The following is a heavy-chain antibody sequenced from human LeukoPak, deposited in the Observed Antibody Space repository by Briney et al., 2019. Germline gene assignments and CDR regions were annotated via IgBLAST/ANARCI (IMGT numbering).Heavy chain of an antibody. Sequence: GGSLRLSCAASGLTVSSNYMSWVRQAPGKGLEWVSVIYSGGSTYYADSVKGRFTISRDNSKNTLYLQMNSLRAEDTAVYYCAREGEGYSYGAFDIWGQGTMVTVSS. V-gene: IGHV3-66*01. CDR3: AREGEGYSYGAFDI. CDR1: GLTVSSNY. CDR2: IYSGGST. J-gene: IGHJ3*02. D-gene: IGHD5-18*01.